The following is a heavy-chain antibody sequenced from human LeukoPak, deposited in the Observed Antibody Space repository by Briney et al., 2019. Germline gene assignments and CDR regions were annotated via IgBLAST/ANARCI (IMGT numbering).Heavy chain of an antibody. CDR1: GYTFTSYD. Sequence: ASVKVSCKASGYTFTSYDINWVRQATGQGLEWMGWMNPNSGNTDYAQKLQGRVTMTTDTSTSTAYMELRSLRSDDTAVYYCARGPSPRVAARLDYFDYWGQGTLVTVSS. D-gene: IGHD6-6*01. CDR2: MNPNSGNT. V-gene: IGHV1-8*02. CDR3: ARGPSPRVAARLDYFDY. J-gene: IGHJ4*02.